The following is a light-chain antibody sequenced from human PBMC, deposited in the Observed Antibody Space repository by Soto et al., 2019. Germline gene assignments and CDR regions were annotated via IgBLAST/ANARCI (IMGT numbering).Light chain of an antibody. Sequence: DIQMTQSPSSLPVSRGARVTXTCRASQRISSYLNGYQQRPGEASKLLIYAASRWKGGVAWRFGGGGSGTDSTLTISRLQAEDFATYYCQQSYGTPISFGQGTRLEIK. CDR2: AAS. V-gene: IGKV1-39*01. CDR1: QRISSY. J-gene: IGKJ5*01. CDR3: QQSYGTPIS.